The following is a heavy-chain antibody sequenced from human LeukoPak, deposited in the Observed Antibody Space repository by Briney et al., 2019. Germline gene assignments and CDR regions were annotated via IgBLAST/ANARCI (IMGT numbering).Heavy chain of an antibody. D-gene: IGHD2-2*01. Sequence: GGSLRLSCTASGFAFSTYGMYWIRQAPGKGLEWVAYMRYDGGNEYYADSVKGRLTISRDNSKNTLYLQMNSLRTEDTAVYYCAKAIPVVMPAATDYWGQGTLVTVSS. V-gene: IGHV3-30*02. CDR3: AKAIPVVMPAATDY. CDR2: MRYDGGNE. CDR1: GFAFSTYG. J-gene: IGHJ4*02.